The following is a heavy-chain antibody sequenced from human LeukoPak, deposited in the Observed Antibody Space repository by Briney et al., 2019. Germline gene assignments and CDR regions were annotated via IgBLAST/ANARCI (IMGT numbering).Heavy chain of an antibody. J-gene: IGHJ6*03. D-gene: IGHD3-10*01. Sequence: PGGAPRLSSAASGVTFSSYEMNGGRPAPRGGVGGGSDISSSGSTIYYADSGKGRFTISRDNAKNSLYLQMNSLRAEDTAVYYCAKGGRRRGELIGNYYYMDVWGKGTTVTISS. CDR1: GVTFSSYE. CDR3: AKGGRRRGELIGNYYYMDV. CDR2: ISSSGSTI. V-gene: IGHV3-48*03.